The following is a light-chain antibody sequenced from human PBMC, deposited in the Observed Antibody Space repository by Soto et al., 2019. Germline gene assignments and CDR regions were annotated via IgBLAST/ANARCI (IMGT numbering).Light chain of an antibody. J-gene: IGKJ2*01. CDR1: QSVLYSSNNKNY. CDR2: WAS. Sequence: DIVMTQSPASLAVSLGERATINCKSSQSVLYSSNNKNYLAWYQQKPGQPPELLIYWASTRESGVPDRFSGSGSATDFTLTISSLQAEDVAVYYCQQYYSSPYTFGQGTKLEIK. CDR3: QQYYSSPYT. V-gene: IGKV4-1*01.